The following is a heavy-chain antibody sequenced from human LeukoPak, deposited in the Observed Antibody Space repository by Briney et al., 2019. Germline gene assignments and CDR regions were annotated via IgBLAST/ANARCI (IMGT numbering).Heavy chain of an antibody. V-gene: IGHV3-7*03. CDR2: IKQDGSEK. CDR3: ARDKGDYGTSGSLFVF. CDR1: GFTFSRYW. D-gene: IGHD3-22*01. Sequence: GGSLRLSCAASGFTFSRYWMSWVRQVPRKGLEWVANIKQDGSEKYYVDSVKGRFTISRDNAKNSLYLQMNSLRAEDTAVYYCARDKGDYGTSGSLFVFGGQGTLVTVSS. J-gene: IGHJ4*02.